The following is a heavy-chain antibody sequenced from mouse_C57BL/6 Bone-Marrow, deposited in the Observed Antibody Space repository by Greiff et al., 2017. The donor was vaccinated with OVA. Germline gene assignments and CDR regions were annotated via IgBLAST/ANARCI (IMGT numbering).Heavy chain of an antibody. J-gene: IGHJ1*03. V-gene: IGHV5-4*01. Sequence: DVKLVESGGGLVKPGGSLKLSCAASGFTFSSYAMSWVRQTPEKRLEWVATISDGGSYTYYPDNVKGRFTISRDNAKNNLYLQMSHLKSEDTAMYYCARDRIYYGNYDWYFDVWGTGTTVTVSS. CDR3: ARDRIYYGNYDWYFDV. CDR1: GFTFSSYA. CDR2: ISDGGSYT. D-gene: IGHD2-1*01.